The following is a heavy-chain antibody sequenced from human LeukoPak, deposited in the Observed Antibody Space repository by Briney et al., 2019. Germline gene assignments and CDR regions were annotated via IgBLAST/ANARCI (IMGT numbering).Heavy chain of an antibody. Sequence: GGSLRLSCAASGFTFSSYGMHWVRQAPGKGLEWVAFIRYDGSNKYYADSVKGRFTISRDNSKNTLYLQMNSLRAEDTAVYYCAKDGDMIWALDYFDYWGQGTLVTVSS. D-gene: IGHD3-22*01. CDR3: AKDGDMIWALDYFDY. CDR2: IRYDGSNK. CDR1: GFTFSSYG. V-gene: IGHV3-30*02. J-gene: IGHJ4*02.